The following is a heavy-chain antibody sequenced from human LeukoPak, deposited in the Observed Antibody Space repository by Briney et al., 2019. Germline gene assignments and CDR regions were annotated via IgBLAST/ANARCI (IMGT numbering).Heavy chain of an antibody. CDR1: GGSISSSSYY. CDR3: ARHVTVTYDAFDL. V-gene: IGHV4-39*07. J-gene: IGHJ3*01. D-gene: IGHD4-11*01. CDR2: IYYSGST. Sequence: SETLSLTCTVSGGSISSSSYYWGWIRQPPGKGLEWIGSIYYSGSTYYNPSLKSRVTISVDTSKNQFSLKLSSVTAADTAMYYCARHVTVTYDAFDLWGQGTMVTVSS.